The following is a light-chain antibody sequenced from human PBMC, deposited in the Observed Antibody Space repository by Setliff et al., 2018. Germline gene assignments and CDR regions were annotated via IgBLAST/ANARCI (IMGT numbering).Light chain of an antibody. CDR3: SSYAASYNPYV. CDR1: SIYFRRYDY. J-gene: IGLJ1*01. V-gene: IGLV2-8*01. Sequence: PSASGSPGQSVTISCTGTSIYFRRYDYVSWYQQHPGKAPKLLLYEVTKRPSGVPDRFSGSKSGNTASLTVSGLQAEDEAEYYCSSYAASYNPYVFGTGTKVTVL. CDR2: EVT.